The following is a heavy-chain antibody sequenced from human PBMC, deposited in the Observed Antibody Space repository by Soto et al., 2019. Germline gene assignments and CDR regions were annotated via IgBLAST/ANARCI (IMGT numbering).Heavy chain of an antibody. CDR3: ARAELKYCTNGVCYLRAELSYWFDP. V-gene: IGHV4-31*03. D-gene: IGHD2-8*01. J-gene: IGHJ5*02. Sequence: SETLSLTCTVSGGSISSGGYYWSWIRQHPGKGLEWIGYIYYSGSTYYNPSLKSRVTISVDTSKNQFSLKLSSVTAADTAVYYCARAELKYCTNGVCYLRAELSYWFDPWGQGNLVTVSS. CDR1: GGSISSGGYY. CDR2: IYYSGST.